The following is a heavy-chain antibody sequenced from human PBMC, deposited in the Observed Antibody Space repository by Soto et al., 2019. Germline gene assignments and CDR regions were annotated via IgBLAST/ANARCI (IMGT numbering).Heavy chain of an antibody. J-gene: IGHJ4*02. Sequence: SETLSLTCTVSGGSISSHYWSWIRQPPGKGLEWIGYIYYSGSTNYNPSLKSRVTISVDTSKNQFSLKLSSVTAADPAGYYCARESRYCSGGSCYFLPGFDYWGQGTRVTASS. D-gene: IGHD2-15*01. CDR1: GGSISSHY. CDR3: ARESRYCSGGSCYFLPGFDY. CDR2: IYYSGST. V-gene: IGHV4-59*11.